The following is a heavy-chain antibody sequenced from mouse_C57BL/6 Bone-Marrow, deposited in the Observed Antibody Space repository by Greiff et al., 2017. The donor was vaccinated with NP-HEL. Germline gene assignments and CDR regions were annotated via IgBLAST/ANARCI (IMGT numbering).Heavy chain of an antibody. Sequence: QVQLQQPGAELVKPGASVKMSCKASGYTFTSYWITWVKQRPGQGLEWIGDIYPGSGSTNYNEKFKSKATLTVDTSSSTAYMQLRSLTSEDSAVYYCARGGLRRRYFDVWGQGTTLTVSS. V-gene: IGHV1-55*01. CDR1: GYTFTSYW. J-gene: IGHJ2*01. CDR3: ARGGLRRRYFDV. CDR2: IYPGSGST. D-gene: IGHD2-4*01.